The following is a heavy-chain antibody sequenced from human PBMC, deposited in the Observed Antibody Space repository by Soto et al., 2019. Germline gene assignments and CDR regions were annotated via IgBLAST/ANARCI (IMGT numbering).Heavy chain of an antibody. CDR2: ISYSAKT. CDR3: ARLLGSSGSKGGYYFDS. Sequence: SETLSLTCTVSGYSITSGFYWGWVRQSPGKGLEWIGSISYSAKTFYNPSLASRFSIAVDTSKNHFSLRLTSVTAADTAVYFCARLLGSSGSKGGYYFDSWGHGTMVTVSS. CDR1: GYSITSGFY. V-gene: IGHV4-38-2*02. D-gene: IGHD6-19*01. J-gene: IGHJ4*01.